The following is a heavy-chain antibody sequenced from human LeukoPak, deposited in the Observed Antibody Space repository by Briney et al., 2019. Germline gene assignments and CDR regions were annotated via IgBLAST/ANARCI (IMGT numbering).Heavy chain of an antibody. CDR1: GYTFTTYD. V-gene: IGHV1-8*01. J-gene: IGHJ4*02. Sequence: ASVKVSCEASGYTFTTYDINWVRQAAGLGLEWMGWMNPNSGKTGNAQKFQGRVTMTRNTSISTAYMELTSLTSEDTAVYFCARIAAPGNRRLNFWGQGTLVTVSS. CDR3: ARIAAPGNRRLNF. CDR2: MNPNSGKT. D-gene: IGHD6-13*01.